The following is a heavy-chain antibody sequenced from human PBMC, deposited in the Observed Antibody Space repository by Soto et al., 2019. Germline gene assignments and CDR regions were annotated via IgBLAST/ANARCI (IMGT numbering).Heavy chain of an antibody. J-gene: IGHJ5*02. D-gene: IGHD2-21*01. CDR1: GAALNSGNYY. CDR2: IYVTGAV. V-gene: IGHV4-31*03. Sequence: VPPSETLSLTCSVSGAALNSGNYYWSWIRQVPGKGLEWIGHIYVTGAVDYNPSLRDRITISQDKSQRQFSLNLRLVTAADTAVYYCARRRIATNTHTWFDPWGQGTLVTVSS. CDR3: ARRRIATNTHTWFDP.